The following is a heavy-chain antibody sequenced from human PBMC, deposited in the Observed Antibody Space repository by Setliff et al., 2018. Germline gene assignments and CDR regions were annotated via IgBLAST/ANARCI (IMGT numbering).Heavy chain of an antibody. CDR2: ISSGGSSI. D-gene: IGHD3-3*01. J-gene: IGHJ6*02. CDR3: ARDKELRFLEAQSTINYYYVMDV. V-gene: IGHV3-48*03. Sequence: GGSLRLSCAASGFTFSSYEMNWVRQAPGKGLEWISFISSGGSSIYYANSVKGRFTISRDNAKNSLYLQMNSLRGEDTGVYYCARDKELRFLEAQSTINYYYVMDVWGQGTTVTVSS. CDR1: GFTFSSYE.